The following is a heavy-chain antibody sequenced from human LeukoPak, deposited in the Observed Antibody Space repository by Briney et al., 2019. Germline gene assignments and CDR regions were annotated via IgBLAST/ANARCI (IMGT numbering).Heavy chain of an antibody. CDR1: GYTFTSYG. V-gene: IGHV1-3*01. D-gene: IGHD1-26*01. CDR3: ARDTTPGIVGASSFDY. CDR2: INAGNGNT. J-gene: IGHJ4*02. Sequence: ASVKVSCKASGYTFTSYGISWVRQAPGQGLEWMGWINAGNGNTKYSQKFQGRVTITRDTSASTAYMELSSLRSEDTAVYYCARDTTPGIVGASSFDYWGQGTLVTVSS.